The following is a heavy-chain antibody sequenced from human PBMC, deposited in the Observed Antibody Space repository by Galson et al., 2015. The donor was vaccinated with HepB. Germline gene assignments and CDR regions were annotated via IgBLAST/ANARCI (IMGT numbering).Heavy chain of an antibody. J-gene: IGHJ4*02. CDR2: INAGNGNT. CDR3: ARAAVYGDSLRTAFDY. Sequence: SVKVSCKASGGTFSSYAISRVRQAPGQRLEWMGWINAGNGNTKYSQKFQGRVTITRDTSASTAYMELSSLRSEDTAVYYCARAAVYGDSLRTAFDYWGQGTLVTVSS. V-gene: IGHV1-3*01. D-gene: IGHD4-17*01. CDR1: GGTFSSYA.